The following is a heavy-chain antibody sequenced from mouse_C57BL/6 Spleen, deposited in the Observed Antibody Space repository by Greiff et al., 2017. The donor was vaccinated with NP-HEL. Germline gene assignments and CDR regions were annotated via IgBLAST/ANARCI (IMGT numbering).Heavy chain of an antibody. D-gene: IGHD1-1*01. CDR3: ARALYYGSSYYAMDY. J-gene: IGHJ4*01. Sequence: QVQLQQPGAELVKPGASVKLSCKASGYTFTSYWMHWVKQRPGQGLEWIGMIHPNSGSTNYNEKFKSKATLTVDKSSSTAYMQLSSLTSEDSAVYYCARALYYGSSYYAMDYWGQGTSVTVSS. CDR2: IHPNSGST. V-gene: IGHV1-64*01. CDR1: GYTFTSYW.